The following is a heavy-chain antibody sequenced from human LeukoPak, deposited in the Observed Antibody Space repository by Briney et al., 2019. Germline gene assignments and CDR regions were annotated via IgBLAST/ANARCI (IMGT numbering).Heavy chain of an antibody. CDR1: GGSISSSSYY. CDR3: ARHRYGTVGYYGSGSRPTPWEP. Sequence: PSETLSLTCTVSGGSISSSSYYWGWIRQPPGKGLEWIGSIYYSGSTYYNPSLKSRVTISVDTSKNQFSLKLSSVTAADTAVYYCARHRYGTVGYYGSGSRPTPWEPWGQGTLVTVSS. D-gene: IGHD3-10*01. J-gene: IGHJ5*02. CDR2: IYYSGST. V-gene: IGHV4-39*01.